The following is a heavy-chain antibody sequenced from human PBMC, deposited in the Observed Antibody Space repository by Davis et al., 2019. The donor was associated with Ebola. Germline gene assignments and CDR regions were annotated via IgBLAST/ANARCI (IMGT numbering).Heavy chain of an antibody. CDR3: ARAAIDY. CDR2: ISAYNGNT. Sequence: AASVKVSCKASGYTFTSYGISWVRQAPGQGLEWMGWISAYNGNTNYAQKFQGRVTMTRDTSISTAYMELSRLRSDDTAVYYCARAAIDYWGQGTLVTVSS. D-gene: IGHD6-25*01. J-gene: IGHJ4*02. V-gene: IGHV1-18*04. CDR1: GYTFTSYG.